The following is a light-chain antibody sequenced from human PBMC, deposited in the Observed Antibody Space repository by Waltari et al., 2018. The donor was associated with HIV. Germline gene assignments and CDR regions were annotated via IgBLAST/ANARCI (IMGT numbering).Light chain of an antibody. CDR3: QQYNNWRRT. Sequence: EIVMTQSSATQSVSPGERATLSCRASQSVSTNLAWYQQIPGQAPRLLIYGASTRASGIPVRFSGSGSGTEFTLTISSLQSEDFAVYYCQQYNNWRRTFGGGTKVEIK. CDR1: QSVSTN. CDR2: GAS. J-gene: IGKJ4*01. V-gene: IGKV3-15*01.